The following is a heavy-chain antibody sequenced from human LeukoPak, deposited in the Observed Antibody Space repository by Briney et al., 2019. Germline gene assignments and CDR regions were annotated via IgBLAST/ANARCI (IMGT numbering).Heavy chain of an antibody. Sequence: GGSLRLSCAASGFSFSTYAMHWARQAPGKGLEFVSAISSNGVSTYYAISVKGRFTISRDNSKSTLYLQVGSLRAEDMAVYYCAREGITIFAMDVWGKGTTVTVSS. V-gene: IGHV3-64*01. J-gene: IGHJ6*03. CDR3: AREGITIFAMDV. D-gene: IGHD3-3*01. CDR2: ISSNGVST. CDR1: GFSFSTYA.